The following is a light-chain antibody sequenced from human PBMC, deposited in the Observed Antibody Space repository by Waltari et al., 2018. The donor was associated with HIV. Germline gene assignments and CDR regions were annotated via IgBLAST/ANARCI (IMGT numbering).Light chain of an antibody. Sequence: QSVLTQPPSVSGAPGQRVTIPCSGSGSNIRSNFVNWYQQLPVTAPRVLIYNDDQRPSGVPARFSGSKSGTTASLAISGLQSEDEAEYYCAAWDDTLNVYVFGSGTKVTVL. CDR1: GSNIRSNF. CDR2: NDD. CDR3: AAWDDTLNVYV. V-gene: IGLV1-44*01. J-gene: IGLJ1*01.